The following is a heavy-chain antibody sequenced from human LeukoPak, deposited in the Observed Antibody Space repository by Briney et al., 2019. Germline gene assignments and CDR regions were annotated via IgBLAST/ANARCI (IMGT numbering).Heavy chain of an antibody. Sequence: SETLSLTCAVYGGSFSGYYWSWIRQPPGKGLEWIGEINHSGSTNYNPSLKSRVTISVDTSKNQFSLKLSSVTAADTAVYYCARDRLLWFGESQGWFDPWGQGTLVTVSS. V-gene: IGHV4-34*01. CDR1: GGSFSGYY. CDR3: ARDRLLWFGESQGWFDP. CDR2: INHSGST. D-gene: IGHD3-10*01. J-gene: IGHJ5*02.